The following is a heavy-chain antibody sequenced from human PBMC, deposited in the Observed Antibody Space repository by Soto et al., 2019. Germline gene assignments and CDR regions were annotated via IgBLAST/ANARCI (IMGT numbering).Heavy chain of an antibody. D-gene: IGHD1-26*01. CDR3: ARHPSGTTAGTYYGMDV. CDR2: IYSGGNT. Sequence: EVQLVETGGGLIQPGGSLRLSCAASGFTVSNSYMTWVRQAPGKGLEWVSVIYSGGNTYYADSVKGRFTISRDNSKNKLYLQMNSLRAEDTAVYYCARHPSGTTAGTYYGMDVWGQGTAVAVSS. J-gene: IGHJ6*02. V-gene: IGHV3-53*02. CDR1: GFTVSNSY.